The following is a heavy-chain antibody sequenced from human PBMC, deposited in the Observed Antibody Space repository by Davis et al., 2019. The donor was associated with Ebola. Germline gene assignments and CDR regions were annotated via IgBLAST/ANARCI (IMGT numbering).Heavy chain of an antibody. CDR2: ISTGGSST. J-gene: IGHJ4*02. V-gene: IGHV3-23*01. CDR3: AKGRSFVDY. CDR1: GFIFSSYS. Sequence: GESLKISCAASGFIFSSYSMSWVRQAPGKGLEWVSGISTGGSSTYLADSVKGRFTISRDDSKNTLSLQMNSLRAEDTAVYYCAKGRSFVDYWGQGTLVTVSS.